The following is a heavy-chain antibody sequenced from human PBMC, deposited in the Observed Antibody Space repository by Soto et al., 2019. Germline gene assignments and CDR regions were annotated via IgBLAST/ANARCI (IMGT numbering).Heavy chain of an antibody. CDR2: ISAHNGNT. J-gene: IGHJ4*02. D-gene: IGHD1-1*01. V-gene: IGHV1-18*01. CDR1: GYTFTSYG. Sequence: QVHLVQSGAEVKKPGASVKVSCKASGYTFTSYGITWVRQAPGQGLEWMGWISAHNGNTDYAQKLQGRVIVTRDTSTGTAYMELRSLGSDDSAVYYCARGRYGDYWGQGALVTVSS. CDR3: ARGRYGDY.